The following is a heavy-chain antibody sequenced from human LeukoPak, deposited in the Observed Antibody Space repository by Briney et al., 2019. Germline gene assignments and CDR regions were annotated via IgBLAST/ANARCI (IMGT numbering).Heavy chain of an antibody. Sequence: VSVKVSCKASGYTFTGYYIHWVRQAPGQGLEWMGWIYSYSGDTNYAQNFQGRVTMTRDTSISTAYMELSSLKSDDTAVYYCARDRNSGSSLDIWGQGTMLT. J-gene: IGHJ3*02. V-gene: IGHV1-2*02. D-gene: IGHD6-6*01. CDR3: ARDRNSGSSLDI. CDR1: GYTFTGYY. CDR2: IYSYSGDT.